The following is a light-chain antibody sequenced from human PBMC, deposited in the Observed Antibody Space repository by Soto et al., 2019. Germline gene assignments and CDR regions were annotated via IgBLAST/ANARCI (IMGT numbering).Light chain of an antibody. CDR3: QKDYSAPET. J-gene: IGKJ1*01. CDR2: AAS. CDR1: QGISSY. Sequence: DIQMTQSPSSLSASVGDRVTITCRASQGISSYLAWYQQKPGKVPKVLIYAASTLHSGVPSRFSGSGSVTEFTLTISNVQPEYVATYYCQKDYSAPETFGQGTKVEIK. V-gene: IGKV1-27*01.